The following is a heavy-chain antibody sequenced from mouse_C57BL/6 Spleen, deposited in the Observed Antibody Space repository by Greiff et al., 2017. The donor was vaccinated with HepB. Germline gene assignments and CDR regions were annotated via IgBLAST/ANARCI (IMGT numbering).Heavy chain of an antibody. CDR3: VRHDDPDYAMDY. CDR1: GFSFNTYA. Sequence: DVKLVESGGGLVQPKGSLKLSCAASGFSFNTYAMNWVRQAPGKGLEWVARIRSKSNNYATYYADSVKDRFTISRDDSESMLYLQMNNLKTEDTAMYYCVRHDDPDYAMDYWGQGTSVTVSS. V-gene: IGHV10-1*01. CDR2: IRSKSNNYAT. J-gene: IGHJ4*01. D-gene: IGHD2-3*01.